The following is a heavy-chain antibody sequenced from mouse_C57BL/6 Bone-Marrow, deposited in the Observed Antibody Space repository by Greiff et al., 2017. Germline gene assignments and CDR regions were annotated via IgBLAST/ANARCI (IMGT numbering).Heavy chain of an antibody. V-gene: IGHV1-5*01. CDR2: IYPGNSDT. J-gene: IGHJ3*01. Sequence: VQLQQSGTVLARPGASVKMSCKTSGYTFTSYWMHWVKQRPGQGLEWIGAIYPGNSDTSYNQKFKGKATLTAVTSASTAYMELSSLTNEDSAVYYCTPPAWFAYWGQGTLVTVAA. CDR3: TPPAWFAY. CDR1: GYTFTSYW.